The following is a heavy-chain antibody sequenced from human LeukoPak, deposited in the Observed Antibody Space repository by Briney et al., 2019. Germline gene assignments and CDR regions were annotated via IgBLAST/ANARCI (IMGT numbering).Heavy chain of an antibody. Sequence: ASVKVSCKVSGYTLTVLSMHWVRQAPGKGLEWMGGFDPEDDETIYAQKFQGRVTITRDTSASTAYMELSSLRSEDTAVYYCARVAYYDFWSGYYGEFDYWGQGTLVTVSS. D-gene: IGHD3-3*01. J-gene: IGHJ4*02. CDR3: ARVAYYDFWSGYYGEFDY. CDR1: GYTLTVLS. V-gene: IGHV1-24*01. CDR2: FDPEDDET.